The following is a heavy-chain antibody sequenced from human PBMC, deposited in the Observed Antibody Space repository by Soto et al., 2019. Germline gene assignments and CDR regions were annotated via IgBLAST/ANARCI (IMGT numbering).Heavy chain of an antibody. J-gene: IGHJ4*02. CDR2: INHSGST. D-gene: IGHD3-10*01. Sequence: SETLSLTCAVYGGSFSGYYWSWIRQPPGKGLEWIGEINHSGSTNYNPSLKSRVTISVDTSKNQFSLKLSSVTAADTAVYYCARGRAYGLDYWGQGTLVTVSS. V-gene: IGHV4-34*01. CDR3: ARGRAYGLDY. CDR1: GGSFSGYY.